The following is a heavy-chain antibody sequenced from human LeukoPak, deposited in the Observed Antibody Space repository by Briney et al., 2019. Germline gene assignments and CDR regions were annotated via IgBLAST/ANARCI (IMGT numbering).Heavy chain of an antibody. CDR1: GFTFGDYA. V-gene: IGHV3-49*04. CDR2: IRSKAYGGTT. Sequence: GRSLRLSCTASGFTFGDYAMSWVRQAPGKGLEWVGFIRSKAYGGTTEYAASVKGRFTISRDDSKSIAYLQMNGLKTEDTAVYYCTRGGGIAADYWGQGTLVTVSS. CDR3: TRGGGIAADY. J-gene: IGHJ4*02. D-gene: IGHD6-13*01.